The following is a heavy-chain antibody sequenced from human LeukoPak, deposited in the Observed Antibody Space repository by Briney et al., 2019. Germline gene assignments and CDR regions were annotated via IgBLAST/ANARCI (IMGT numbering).Heavy chain of an antibody. CDR3: AREARALAVAHFDY. J-gene: IGHJ4*02. D-gene: IGHD6-19*01. V-gene: IGHV1-69*04. CDR2: IIPILGIA. Sequence: ASVKVSCKASGGTFSSYAISWVRQAPGQGLEWMGRIIPILGIANYAQKFQGRVTIAADKSTSTAYMELSSLRSEDTAVYYCAREARALAVAHFDYWGQGTLVTVSS. CDR1: GGTFSSYA.